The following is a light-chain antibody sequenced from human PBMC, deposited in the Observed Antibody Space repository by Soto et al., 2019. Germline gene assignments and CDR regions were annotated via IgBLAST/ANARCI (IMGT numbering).Light chain of an antibody. CDR3: QVWASSSDHQGV. CDR2: YDS. CDR1: NIGSKS. V-gene: IGLV3-21*04. Sequence: SYELTQPPSVSVAPGKTARITCGGNNIGSKSVHWYQQKPGQAPVLVIYYDSDRPSGIPERFSGSNSGNTATLTISRVEAGDEADYYCQVWASSSDHQGVFGGWTKLTVL. J-gene: IGLJ2*01.